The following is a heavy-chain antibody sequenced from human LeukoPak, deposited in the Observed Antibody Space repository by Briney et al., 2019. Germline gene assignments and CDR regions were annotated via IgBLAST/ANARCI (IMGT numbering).Heavy chain of an antibody. Sequence: ASVKVSCKASGYTFRNYYMHWVRQAPGQGLEWMGIINPNGGSTTYAQKLRGRVTMTRDMSTTTFYMELSSLRSEDTAVYYCARGSESYSMGDYWGQGTLVTVST. CDR2: INPNGGST. D-gene: IGHD2-15*01. J-gene: IGHJ4*02. V-gene: IGHV1-46*04. CDR1: GYTFRNYY. CDR3: ARGSESYSMGDY.